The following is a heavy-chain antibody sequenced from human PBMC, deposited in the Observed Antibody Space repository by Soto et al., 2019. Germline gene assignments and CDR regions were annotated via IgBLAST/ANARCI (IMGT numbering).Heavy chain of an antibody. V-gene: IGHV1-3*05. CDR2: INPANGNT. D-gene: IGHD3-16*02. CDR1: GYTFTAYA. J-gene: IGHJ4*02. CDR3: TRSAISPYGGLIGPFDY. Sequence: QVQLAQSGAEERKPGASVKVSCEATGYTFTAYAMHWVRQAPGQRLEWMGWINPANGNTKYSQKFQGRLTITRDTSAKTVYMELSSLTSEDTAMYYWTRSAISPYGGLIGPFDYWGQGNLVTGSS.